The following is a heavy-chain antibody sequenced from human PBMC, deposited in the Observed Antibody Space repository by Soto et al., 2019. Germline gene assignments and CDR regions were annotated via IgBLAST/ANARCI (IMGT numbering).Heavy chain of an antibody. Sequence: SETLSLTCTVSGGSISSYYWSWIRQPPGKGLEWIGYIYYSGSTNYNPSLKSRVTISVDTSKNQFSLKLSSVTAADTAVYYCARGNYYDSSGYSESGFDYWGQGTLVTVSS. D-gene: IGHD3-22*01. V-gene: IGHV4-59*01. CDR2: IYYSGST. J-gene: IGHJ4*02. CDR1: GGSISSYY. CDR3: ARGNYYDSSGYSESGFDY.